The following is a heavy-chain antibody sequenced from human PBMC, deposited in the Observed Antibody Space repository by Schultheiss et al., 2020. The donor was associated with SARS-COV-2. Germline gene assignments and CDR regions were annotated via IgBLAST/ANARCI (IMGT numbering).Heavy chain of an antibody. V-gene: IGHV4-59*12. D-gene: IGHD3-10*01. Sequence: GSLRLSCTVSGGSISSYYWSWIRQPPGKGLEWIGYIYYSGSTYYNPSLKSRVTISVDTSKNQFSLKLSSVTAADTAVYYCARDRKSGLYYGVEEGGMDVWGQGTTVTVSS. J-gene: IGHJ6*02. CDR1: GGSISSYY. CDR2: IYYSGST. CDR3: ARDRKSGLYYGVEEGGMDV.